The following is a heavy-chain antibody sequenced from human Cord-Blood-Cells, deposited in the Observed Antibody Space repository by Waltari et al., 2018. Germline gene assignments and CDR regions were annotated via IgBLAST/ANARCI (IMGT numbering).Heavy chain of an antibody. CDR1: GGPFSGYA. CDR3: ARGDGYNYYFDY. J-gene: IGHJ4*02. Sequence: QVQLVQSGAEVKKPGSSVTVSCKASGGPFSGYAIRWVRQAPGQGLEWMGGIIPILVIANYAQKFQGRVTITADKSTSTAYMELSSLRSEDTAVYYCARGDGYNYYFDYWGQGTLVTVSS. CDR2: IIPILVIA. V-gene: IGHV1-69*10. D-gene: IGHD5-12*01.